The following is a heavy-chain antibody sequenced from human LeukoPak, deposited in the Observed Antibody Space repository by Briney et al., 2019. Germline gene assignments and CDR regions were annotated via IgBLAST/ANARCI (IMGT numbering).Heavy chain of an antibody. D-gene: IGHD3-16*02. Sequence: PSETLSLTCTVSGGSISSYYWSWIRQPPGKGLEWIGYIYYSGSTNYNPPLKSRVTISVDTSKNQFSLKLSSVTAADTAVYYCARTYYDYVWGSYRINWFDPWGQGTLVTVSS. CDR3: ARTYYDYVWGSYRINWFDP. J-gene: IGHJ5*02. CDR1: GGSISSYY. V-gene: IGHV4-59*01. CDR2: IYYSGST.